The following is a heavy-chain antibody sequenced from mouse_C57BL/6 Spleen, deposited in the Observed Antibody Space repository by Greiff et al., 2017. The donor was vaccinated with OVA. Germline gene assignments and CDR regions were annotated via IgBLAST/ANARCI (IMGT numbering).Heavy chain of an antibody. CDR1: GYTFTSYT. CDR3: ASNKGYYYAMDY. V-gene: IGHV1-4*01. CDR2: INPGSGYI. Sequence: VQLQQSGADLARPGASVKLSCKASGYTFTSYTMHWVQQRPGQGLEWIGYINPGSGYIKYNQKLKDKATFTTDNASSTSYIKPSSRTSEDAAVYCCASNKGYYYAMDYWGQGTSVTVSA. J-gene: IGHJ4*01.